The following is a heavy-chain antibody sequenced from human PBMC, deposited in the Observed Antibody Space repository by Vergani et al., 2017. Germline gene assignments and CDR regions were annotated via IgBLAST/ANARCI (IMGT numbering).Heavy chain of an antibody. V-gene: IGHV4-34*01. CDR3: ARGRIKFGIDY. D-gene: IGHD3-16*01. J-gene: IGHJ4*02. Sequence: QLHLQGSGPGLVKPSETLSLTCAVYGGSFSGYYWSWIRQPPGKGLEWIGEINHSGSTNYNPSLKSRVTISVDTSKNQFSLKLSSVTAADTAVYYCARGRIKFGIDYWGQGTLVTVSS. CDR1: GGSFSGYY. CDR2: INHSGST.